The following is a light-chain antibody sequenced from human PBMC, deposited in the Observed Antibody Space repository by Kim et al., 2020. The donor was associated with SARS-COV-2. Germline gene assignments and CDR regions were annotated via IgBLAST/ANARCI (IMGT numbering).Light chain of an antibody. Sequence: SPGERATLSCRASQSVSSSYLAWYQQKPGQAPRLLIYAASSRATGIPDRFSGSGSGTDFSLTISRLEPEDFAVYYCQQYGGSPTTFGQGTRLEIK. CDR3: QQYGGSPTT. CDR2: AAS. CDR1: QSVSSSY. V-gene: IGKV3-20*01. J-gene: IGKJ5*01.